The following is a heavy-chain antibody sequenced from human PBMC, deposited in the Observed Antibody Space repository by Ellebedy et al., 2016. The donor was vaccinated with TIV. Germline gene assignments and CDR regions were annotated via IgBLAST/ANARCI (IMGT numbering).Heavy chain of an antibody. V-gene: IGHV1-46*01. CDR1: GYTFTSYY. Sequence: AASVKVSCKASGYTFTSYYMHWVRQAPGQGLEWMGVINPSASSTSYAQKFQERVIMTWDTSTSTVYLELSSLRSEDTAIYYCARHRDTALSFWGQGTLVTVSS. D-gene: IGHD5-18*01. J-gene: IGHJ4*02. CDR2: INPSASST. CDR3: ARHRDTALSF.